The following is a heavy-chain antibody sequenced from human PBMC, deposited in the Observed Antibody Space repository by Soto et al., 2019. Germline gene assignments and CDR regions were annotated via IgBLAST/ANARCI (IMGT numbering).Heavy chain of an antibody. V-gene: IGHV3-48*03. CDR1: GFTFSSYE. J-gene: IGHJ4*02. Sequence: VQLVESGGGLVQPGGSLRLSCAASGFTFSSYEMNWVRQAPGKGLEWVSYISSSGSTIYYADSVKGRFTISRDNAKNSLYLQMNSLRAEDTAVYYCAREGVEMATIGSSPFDYWGQGTLVTVSS. CDR3: AREGVEMATIGSSPFDY. D-gene: IGHD5-12*01. CDR2: ISSSGSTI.